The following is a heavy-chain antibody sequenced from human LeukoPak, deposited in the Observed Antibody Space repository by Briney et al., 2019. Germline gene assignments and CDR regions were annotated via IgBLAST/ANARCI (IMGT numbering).Heavy chain of an antibody. CDR2: MNPNSGNT. D-gene: IGHD6-13*01. Sequence: ASVKVSCRASGYTFTSYDINWVRQATGQGLEWMGWMNPNSGNTGYAQKFQGRVTITRNTSISTAYMELSSLRSEDTAVYYCARGMGQQGVSDAFDIWGQGTMVTVSS. CDR3: ARGMGQQGVSDAFDI. V-gene: IGHV1-8*03. CDR1: GYTFTSYD. J-gene: IGHJ3*02.